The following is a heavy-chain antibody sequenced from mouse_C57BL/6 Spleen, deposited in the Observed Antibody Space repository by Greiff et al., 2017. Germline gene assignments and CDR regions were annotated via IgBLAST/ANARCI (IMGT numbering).Heavy chain of an antibody. Sequence: DVKLVESGGGLVQPGGSLSLSCAASGFTFTDYYMSWVRQPPGKALEWLGFIRNKANGYTTEYSASVKGRFTISRDNSQSILYLPMNALRAEDSATYYWSRSDYDGFDYGGQGTTLTVSS. CDR1: GFTFTDYY. V-gene: IGHV7-3*01. J-gene: IGHJ2*01. CDR3: SRSDYDGFDY. CDR2: IRNKANGYTT. D-gene: IGHD2-4*01.